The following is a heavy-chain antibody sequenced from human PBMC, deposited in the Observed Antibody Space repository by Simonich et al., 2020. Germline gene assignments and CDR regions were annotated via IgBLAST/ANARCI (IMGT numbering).Heavy chain of an antibody. CDR3: ARGKGWKNAFDI. J-gene: IGHJ3*02. CDR1: GGSFSGYY. CDR2: INHSESN. Sequence: QVQLQQWGAGLLKPSETLSLTCAVYGGSFSGYYWSWIRQPPGKGLEWIGEINHSESNNDNPALKSRVTIAVDTSKNQFSLKLSSVTAADTAVYYCARGKGWKNAFDIWGQGTMVTVSS. V-gene: IGHV4-34*01. D-gene: IGHD1-1*01.